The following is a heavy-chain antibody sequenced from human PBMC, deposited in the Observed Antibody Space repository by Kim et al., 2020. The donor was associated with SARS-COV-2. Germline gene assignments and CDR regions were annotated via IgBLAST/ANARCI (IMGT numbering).Heavy chain of an antibody. CDR3: ARDRFWSGYSSFGY. CDR2: ISYDGSNK. CDR1: GFTFSSYA. D-gene: IGHD3-3*01. Sequence: GGSLRLSCAASGFTFSSYAMHWVRQAPGKGLEWVAVISYDGSNKYYVDSVKGRFTISRDNSKNTLYLQMNSLRAEDTAVYYCARDRFWSGYSSFGYWGQG. V-gene: IGHV3-30*04. J-gene: IGHJ4*02.